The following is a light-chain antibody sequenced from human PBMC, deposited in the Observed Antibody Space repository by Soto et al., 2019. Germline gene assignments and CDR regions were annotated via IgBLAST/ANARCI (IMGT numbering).Light chain of an antibody. J-gene: IGKJ4*01. CDR1: QGISSW. CDR2: AAS. Sequence: DIQMTQSPSSVSVSVGDRVTITCRASQGISSWLGWYQQKPGKAPKLRIYAASSLQSGVPSRFSGSGSGTEFTLTISSLQPEDFATYYCQQANSCPFTFGGGTMVEIK. CDR3: QQANSCPFT. V-gene: IGKV1D-12*01.